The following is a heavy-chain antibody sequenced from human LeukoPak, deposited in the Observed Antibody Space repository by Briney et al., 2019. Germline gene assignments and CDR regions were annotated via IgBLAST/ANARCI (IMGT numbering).Heavy chain of an antibody. J-gene: IGHJ4*02. CDR1: EYSFTSYW. V-gene: IGHV5-51*01. Sequence: GESLKISCKGSEYSFTSYWIGWVRQMPGKGLEWMGIIYPGDSDTRYSPSFQGQVTISADKSISTAYLQWSSLKASDTAMYYCARRKRRYDFWSGYYAFDYWGQGPLVTVSS. CDR3: ARRKRRYDFWSGYYAFDY. D-gene: IGHD3-3*01. CDR2: IYPGDSDT.